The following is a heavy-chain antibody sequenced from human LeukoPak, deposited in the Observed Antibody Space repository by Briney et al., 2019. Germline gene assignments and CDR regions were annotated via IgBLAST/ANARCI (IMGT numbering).Heavy chain of an antibody. J-gene: IGHJ3*02. D-gene: IGHD2-21*01. Sequence: SETLSLTCAVYGGSFSGYYWSWIRQPPGKGLEWIGEIYHSGSTNYNPSLKSRITISVDKSKNQFSLNLSSVTAADTAVYYCARDVVVTSSPDAFDIWGQGTMVTVSS. CDR3: ARDVVVTSSPDAFDI. V-gene: IGHV4-34*01. CDR1: GGSFSGYY. CDR2: IYHSGST.